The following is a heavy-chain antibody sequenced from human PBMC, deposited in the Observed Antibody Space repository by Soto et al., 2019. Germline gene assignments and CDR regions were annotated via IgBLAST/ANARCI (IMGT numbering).Heavy chain of an antibody. V-gene: IGHV1-2*02. J-gene: IGHJ6*02. CDR2: INPNSGGT. D-gene: IGHD1-20*01. Sequence: ASVTVSCRDSGGTFSSYAISWVRQAPGQGLEWMGWINPNSGGTNYAQKFQGRVTMTRDTSISTAYMELSRLRSDATAVYYCARYNWNPYYYYGMDVWGQGTTVTVS. CDR3: ARYNWNPYYYYGMDV. CDR1: GGTFSSYA.